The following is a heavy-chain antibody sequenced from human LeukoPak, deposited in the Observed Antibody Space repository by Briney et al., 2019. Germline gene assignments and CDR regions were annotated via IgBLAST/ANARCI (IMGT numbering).Heavy chain of an antibody. CDR3: ARAPLVRGVIPPFDY. Sequence: PGGSLRLSCAASGFTFSSYAMHWVRQAPGKGLEWVSSIISNNYIYYADSVRGRFTISRDNAKNSLYLQMNSLRAEDTAVYYCARAPLVRGVIPPFDYWGQGTLVTVSS. D-gene: IGHD3-10*01. CDR2: IISNNYI. V-gene: IGHV3-21*01. J-gene: IGHJ4*02. CDR1: GFTFSSYA.